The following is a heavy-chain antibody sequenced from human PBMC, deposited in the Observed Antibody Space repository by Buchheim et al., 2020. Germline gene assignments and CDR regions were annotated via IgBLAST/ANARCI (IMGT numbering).Heavy chain of an antibody. CDR1: GYTFTSYY. CDR3: ARVPSRDYGGNRGGLQP. CDR2: INPRGGST. D-gene: IGHD4-23*01. J-gene: IGHJ4*02. V-gene: IGHV1-46*01. Sequence: QVQLVQSGAEVKKPGASVKVSCKASGYTFTSYYMHWVRQAPGQGLEWMGIINPRGGSTSYAQKFQGRVTMTRDTSTSTVYMELSSLRSEDTAVYYCARVPSRDYGGNRGGLQPWGQGTL.